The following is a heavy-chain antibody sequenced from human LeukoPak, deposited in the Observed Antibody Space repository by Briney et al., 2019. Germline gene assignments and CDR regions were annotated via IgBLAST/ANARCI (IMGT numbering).Heavy chain of an antibody. V-gene: IGHV3-7*01. CDR1: GFTFSNYW. CDR3: ATEYGDYDY. J-gene: IGHJ4*02. Sequence: GGSLRLSCAASGFTFSNYWMTWVRQAPGKGLEWVANIKHDGSEKFYVDSVEGRFTISRDNAKKSLFLQMNSLRAEDTAVYYCATEYGDYDYWGQGTLVTVSS. D-gene: IGHD4-17*01. CDR2: IKHDGSEK.